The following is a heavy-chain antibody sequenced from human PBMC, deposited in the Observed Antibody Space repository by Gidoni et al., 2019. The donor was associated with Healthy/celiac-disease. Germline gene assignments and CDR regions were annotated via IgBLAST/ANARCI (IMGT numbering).Heavy chain of an antibody. D-gene: IGHD3-16*02. Sequence: QVQLVASGGGVAQPGRSLRLSCAASGFTFSSYGSPWGRQAPGKGLEWVAVISYDGSNKYYADSVKGRFTISRDNSKNTLYLQMNSLRAEDTAVYYCANFGDLGELSLYPKTLVFDYWGQGTLVTVSS. CDR3: ANFGDLGELSLYPKTLVFDY. J-gene: IGHJ4*02. CDR1: GFTFSSYG. V-gene: IGHV3-30*18. CDR2: ISYDGSNK.